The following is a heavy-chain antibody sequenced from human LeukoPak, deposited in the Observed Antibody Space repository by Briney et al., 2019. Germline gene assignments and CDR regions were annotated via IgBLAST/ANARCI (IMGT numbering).Heavy chain of an antibody. CDR3: ATGGRYCSGGSRYYGDY. CDR2: ISAYNGNT. CDR1: GYTFTSYG. J-gene: IGHJ4*02. Sequence: ASLKVSCTASGYTFTSYGISCVRQAPGQQLEWMGWISAYNGNTNYAQKRQGRVTMTTDTSTTTAYMELRSLRSADTAVYYCATGGRYCSGGSRYYGDYWGQGTLVTVSS. D-gene: IGHD2-15*01. V-gene: IGHV1-18*01.